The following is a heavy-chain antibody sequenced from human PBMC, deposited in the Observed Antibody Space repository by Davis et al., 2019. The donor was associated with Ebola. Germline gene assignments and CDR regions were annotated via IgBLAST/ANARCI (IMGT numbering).Heavy chain of an antibody. V-gene: IGHV3-23*01. CDR1: GFTFSSYA. CDR3: ANSDSDLEPYYYGSGSYWGGNFDY. CDR2: ISGSGGST. Sequence: PGGSLRLSCAASGFTFSSYAMSWVRQAPGKGLEWVSAISGSGGSTYYADSVKGRFTISRDNSKNTLYLQMNSLRAEDTAVYYCANSDSDLEPYYYGSGSYWGGNFDYWGQGTLVTVSS. D-gene: IGHD3-10*01. J-gene: IGHJ4*02.